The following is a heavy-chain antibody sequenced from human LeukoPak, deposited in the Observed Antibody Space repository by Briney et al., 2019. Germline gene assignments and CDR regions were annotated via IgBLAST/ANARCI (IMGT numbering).Heavy chain of an antibody. D-gene: IGHD1-26*01. Sequence: ASVKVSCKASGYTFTGYYMHWVRQAPGQGLEWMGWINPNSGGTNYAQKFQGRVTVTRDTSISTAYMELSRLRSDDTAVYYCARGRAVGASWFDPWGQGTLVTVSS. J-gene: IGHJ5*02. CDR2: INPNSGGT. CDR1: GYTFTGYY. CDR3: ARGRAVGASWFDP. V-gene: IGHV1-2*02.